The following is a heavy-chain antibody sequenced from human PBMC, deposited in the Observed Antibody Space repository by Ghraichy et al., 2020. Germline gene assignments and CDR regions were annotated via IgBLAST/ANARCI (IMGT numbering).Heavy chain of an antibody. CDR1: GYTFTGYY. CDR3: ARGVSLAAAGTVSDDFDY. Sequence: ASVKVSCKASGYTFTGYYMHWVRQAPGQGLEWMGWINPNSGGTNYAQKFQGRVTMTRDTSISTAYMELSRLRSDDTAVYYCARGVSLAAAGTVSDDFDYWGQGTLVTVSS. V-gene: IGHV1-2*02. CDR2: INPNSGGT. D-gene: IGHD6-13*01. J-gene: IGHJ4*02.